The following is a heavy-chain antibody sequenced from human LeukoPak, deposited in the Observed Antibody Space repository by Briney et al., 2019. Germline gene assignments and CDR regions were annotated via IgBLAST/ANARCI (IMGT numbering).Heavy chain of an antibody. V-gene: IGHV3-9*01. Sequence: GGSLRLSCAASGFTFDDYAMHWVRQAPGKGLEWVSGISWNSGSIGYADSVKGRFTISRDNAKNSLYLQMNSLRAEDTALYYCAKDTHTAMMAFDIWGQGTMVTVSS. D-gene: IGHD5-18*01. J-gene: IGHJ3*02. CDR1: GFTFDDYA. CDR2: ISWNSGSI. CDR3: AKDTHTAMMAFDI.